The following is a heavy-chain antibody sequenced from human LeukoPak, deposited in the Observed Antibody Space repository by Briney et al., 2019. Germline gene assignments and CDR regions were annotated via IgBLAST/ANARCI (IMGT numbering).Heavy chain of an antibody. D-gene: IGHD3-16*02. CDR1: GGSFSGYY. Sequence: SETLSLTCAVYGGSFSGYYWSWIRQPPGKGLEWIGEINHSGSTNYNPSLKSRVTISVDTSKNQFSLKLSSVTAADTAVYYCARGGDDYVGGSYRSFDYGGQGPRATVSS. V-gene: IGHV4-34*01. CDR2: INHSGST. CDR3: ARGGDDYVGGSYRSFDY. J-gene: IGHJ4*02.